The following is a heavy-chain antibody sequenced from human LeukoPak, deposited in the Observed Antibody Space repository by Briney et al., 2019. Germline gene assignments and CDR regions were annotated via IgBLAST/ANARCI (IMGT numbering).Heavy chain of an antibody. CDR3: ARREYCSSTSCFRGGSVDV. V-gene: IGHV3-21*01. J-gene: IGHJ6*04. CDR1: GFTFSSHW. CDR2: ISSSSSYI. D-gene: IGHD2-2*01. Sequence: GGSLRLSCAASGFTFSSHWMTWVRQAPGKGPEWVSSISSSSSYIYYADSVKGRFTISRDNAKNSLYLQMNSLRAEDTAVYYCARREYCSSTSCFRGGSVDVWGKGTTVTVSS.